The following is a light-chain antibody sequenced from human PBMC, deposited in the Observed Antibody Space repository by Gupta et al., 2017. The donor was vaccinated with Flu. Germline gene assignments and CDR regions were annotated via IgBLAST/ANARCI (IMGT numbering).Light chain of an antibody. J-gene: IGKJ4*02. CDR2: DAS. CDR3: QQRADWPLT. CDR1: QSVKGA. V-gene: IGKV3-11*01. Sequence: EVVLTQSPATLLFSPGERATLSCRASQSVKGALAWYQQKPGQAPRLLVYDASNRAAGIPVKFSGSGSGTDFTLTISNLEPEDFAVYYCQQRADWPLTFGGGTKVEI.